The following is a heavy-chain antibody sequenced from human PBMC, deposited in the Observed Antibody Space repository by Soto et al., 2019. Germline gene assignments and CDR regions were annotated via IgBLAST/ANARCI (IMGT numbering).Heavy chain of an antibody. Sequence: ASVKASCTDSGGTFNSYASSWVRQDPGQGLEWMGGISAYNGNANYAQKFQGRVTMTTDTSTSTAYMELRSLRSDDTAVYYCASFPGHQQYYFDYWGQGTLVTVSS. D-gene: IGHD2-8*02. V-gene: IGHV1-18*01. CDR3: ASFPGHQQYYFDY. J-gene: IGHJ4*02. CDR1: GGTFNSYA. CDR2: ISAYNGNA.